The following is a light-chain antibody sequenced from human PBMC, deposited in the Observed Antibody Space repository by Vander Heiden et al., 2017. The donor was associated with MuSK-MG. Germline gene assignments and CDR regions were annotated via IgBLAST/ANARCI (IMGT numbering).Light chain of an antibody. CDR3: MQALQTPRT. J-gene: IGKJ5*01. CDR1: QSLLHSDVYIY. Sequence: DIVMSQSPLSLPVIPGEPASISCRSSQSLLHSDVYIYLDWYLQKPGQSPQLLIYVTSNRASGVPDRFSGSGSGTDFTLKISRVEAEDAGVYYCMQALQTPRTFGHGTRLEIK. V-gene: IGKV2-28*01. CDR2: VTS.